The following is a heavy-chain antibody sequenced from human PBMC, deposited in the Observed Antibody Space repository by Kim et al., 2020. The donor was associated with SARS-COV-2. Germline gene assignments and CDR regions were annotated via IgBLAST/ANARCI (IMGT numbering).Heavy chain of an antibody. D-gene: IGHD5-18*01. CDR3: ATDTAMVSDAFDI. CDR1: GFTFSSYS. J-gene: IGHJ3*02. CDR2: ISSSSSTI. V-gene: IGHV3-48*04. Sequence: GGSLRLSCAASGFTFSSYSMNWVRQAPGKGLEWVSYISSSSSTIYYADSVKGRFTISRDNAKNSLYLQMNSLRAEDTAVYYWATDTAMVSDAFDIWGQGTMVTVSS.